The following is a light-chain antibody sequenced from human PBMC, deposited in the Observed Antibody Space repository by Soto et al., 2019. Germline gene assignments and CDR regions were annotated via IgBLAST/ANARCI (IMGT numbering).Light chain of an antibody. Sequence: QSVLTQPPSVSGSPGQSVTISCTGTSTDFVSYNRVSWYQQPPGTAPKLIIYEASNRPSGVPDHFSGSKSGNTASLTISGLQAADEADYYCSLYTSENTYVFGNGTKVTVL. CDR1: STDFVSYNR. CDR3: SLYTSENTYV. V-gene: IGLV2-18*01. CDR2: EAS. J-gene: IGLJ1*01.